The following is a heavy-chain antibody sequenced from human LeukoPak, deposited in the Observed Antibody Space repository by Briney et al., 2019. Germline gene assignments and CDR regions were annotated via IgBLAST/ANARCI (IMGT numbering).Heavy chain of an antibody. CDR3: ARIGAAENDDAFDI. CDR2: INPRDGET. D-gene: IGHD6-13*01. V-gene: IGHV1-46*01. J-gene: IGHJ3*02. Sequence: ASVKVSCKGSGYNFAGYYIHWVRQAPGQGLEWMGRINPRDGETSFAQKFQGRVTMTRDMSTSTVYMELSSLRSEDTAVYYCARIGAAENDDAFDIWGQGTMVTVSS. CDR1: GYNFAGYY.